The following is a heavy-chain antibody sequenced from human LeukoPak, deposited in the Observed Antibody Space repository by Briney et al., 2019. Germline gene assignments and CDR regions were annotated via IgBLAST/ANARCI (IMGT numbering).Heavy chain of an antibody. J-gene: IGHJ4*02. CDR2: ISGSGGST. CDR3: AKLERRVVVAASGY. Sequence: GGSLRLSCAASGFTFSWYAMTWVRQAPGKGLEWVSAISGSGGSTYYADSVKGRFTISRDNSKNTLYVQMNSLRAEDTAVYYCAKLERRVVVAASGYWGQGTLVTVSS. D-gene: IGHD2-15*01. CDR1: GFTFSWYA. V-gene: IGHV3-23*01.